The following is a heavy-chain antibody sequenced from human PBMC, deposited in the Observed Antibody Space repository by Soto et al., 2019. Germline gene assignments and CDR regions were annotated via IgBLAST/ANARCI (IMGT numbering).Heavy chain of an antibody. Sequence: SETLSLTCTVSGGSISSYYWIWIRQPPGKGLEWIGYISYSGSTNYNPSLKSRPTISVDTSKNQFSLKLRSVTAADAAVYYCARASPYGDYALDYWGQGTLVTVSS. CDR1: GGSISSYY. CDR2: ISYSGST. V-gene: IGHV4-59*01. D-gene: IGHD4-17*01. J-gene: IGHJ4*02. CDR3: ARASPYGDYALDY.